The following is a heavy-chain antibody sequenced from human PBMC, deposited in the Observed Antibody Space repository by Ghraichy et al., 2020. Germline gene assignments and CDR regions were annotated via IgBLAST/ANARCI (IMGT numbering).Heavy chain of an antibody. V-gene: IGHV1-69*13. Sequence: SVKVSCKASGGTFSSYAISWVRQAPGQGLEWMGGIIPIFGTANYAQKFQGRVTITADESTSTAYMELSSLRSEDTAVYYCARDQEWLVRLDEYYYYYGMDVWGQGTTVTVSS. J-gene: IGHJ6*02. CDR2: IIPIFGTA. CDR1: GGTFSSYA. D-gene: IGHD6-19*01. CDR3: ARDQEWLVRLDEYYYYYGMDV.